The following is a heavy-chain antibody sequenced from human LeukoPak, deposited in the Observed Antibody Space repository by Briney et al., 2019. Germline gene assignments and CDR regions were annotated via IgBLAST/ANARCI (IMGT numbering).Heavy chain of an antibody. V-gene: IGHV3-23*01. CDR2: ISASGGST. D-gene: IGHD6-19*01. CDR3: AGGSSGWYPYYFDY. J-gene: IGHJ4*02. Sequence: GGSLRLSCAASGFTFSTYAMSWVRQAPGKGLEWVSVISASGGSTYYADSVKGRFTISRDNSKNTLYLQMNSLRAEDTAVYYCAGGSSGWYPYYFDYWGQGTLVTVSS. CDR1: GFTFSTYA.